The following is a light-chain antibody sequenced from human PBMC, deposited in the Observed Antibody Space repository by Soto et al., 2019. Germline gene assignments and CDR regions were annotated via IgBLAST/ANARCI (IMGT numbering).Light chain of an antibody. CDR2: EDN. CDR3: QSYDATNQV. CDR1: SGSIASNY. J-gene: IGLJ3*02. Sequence: NFMLTQPHSVSESPGKTVIISCTRSSGSIASNYVQWYQQRPGSSPTTVIYEDNQRPSGVPDRFSGSIDSSPNSASLTLSGLETEDEADYYCQSYDATNQVFGGGTKLTVL. V-gene: IGLV6-57*01.